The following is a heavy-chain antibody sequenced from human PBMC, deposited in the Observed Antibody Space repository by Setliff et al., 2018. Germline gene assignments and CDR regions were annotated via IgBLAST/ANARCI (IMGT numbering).Heavy chain of an antibody. CDR3: AKPPNPGVVAVGMDY. J-gene: IGHJ4*02. Sequence: PGGSLRLSCAASGFTLNTYGISWVRQAPGKGLEWVTFIRSDGNKKYFGDSVKGRFSISRDNSQNTMYLQMNQLRPEDTAVYYCAKPPNPGVVAVGMDYWGQGTLVTVSS. D-gene: IGHD1-1*01. V-gene: IGHV3-30*02. CDR1: GFTLNTYG. CDR2: IRSDGNKK.